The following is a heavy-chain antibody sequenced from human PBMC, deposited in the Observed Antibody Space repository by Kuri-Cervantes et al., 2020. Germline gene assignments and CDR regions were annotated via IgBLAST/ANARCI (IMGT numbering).Heavy chain of an antibody. Sequence: ETLSLTCAASGFTFSSYAMSWVRQAPGKGLEWVSAISGSGGSTYYADSVKGRFTISRDNSKNTLYLQMNSLRAEDTAVYYCAKQGAHTFKYYYYGMDVWGQGTTVTVSS. D-gene: IGHD2/OR15-2a*01. J-gene: IGHJ6*02. CDR1: GFTFSSYA. CDR3: AKQGAHTFKYYYYGMDV. CDR2: ISGSGGST. V-gene: IGHV3-23*01.